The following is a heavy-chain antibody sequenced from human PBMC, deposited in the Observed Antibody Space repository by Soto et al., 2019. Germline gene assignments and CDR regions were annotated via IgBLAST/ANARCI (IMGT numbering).Heavy chain of an antibody. V-gene: IGHV3-30*18. CDR3: AKDLRGPGRAYGMDV. Sequence: QVQLVESGGGVVQPGRSLRLSCAASGFTFSSYGMHWVRQAPGKGLEWVAVISYDGSNKYYADSVKGRFTISRDNSKNTLYLQMNSLRAEDTAGYYWAKDLRGPGRAYGMDVWGQGTTVTVSS. CDR2: ISYDGSNK. J-gene: IGHJ6*02. CDR1: GFTFSSYG. D-gene: IGHD3-10*01.